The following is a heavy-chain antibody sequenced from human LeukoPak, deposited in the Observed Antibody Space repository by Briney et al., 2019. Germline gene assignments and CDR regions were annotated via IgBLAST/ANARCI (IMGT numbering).Heavy chain of an antibody. CDR3: ARDLSGVTGYTYGRGIDY. Sequence: GGSLRLSCAASGFTLSSYAMSWVRQAPGKGLEWVANIKQDGSEKYYVDSVKGRFTISRDNAKNSLYLQMNSLRAEDTAVYYCARDLSGVTGYTYGRGIDYWGQGTLVTVSS. CDR1: GFTLSSYA. CDR2: IKQDGSEK. J-gene: IGHJ4*02. V-gene: IGHV3-7*01. D-gene: IGHD5-18*01.